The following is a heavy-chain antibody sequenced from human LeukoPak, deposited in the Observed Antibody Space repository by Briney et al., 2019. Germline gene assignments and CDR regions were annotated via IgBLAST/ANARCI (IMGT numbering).Heavy chain of an antibody. J-gene: IGHJ5*02. CDR3: ARGYSYGFFRFDP. CDR2: INHSGST. D-gene: IGHD5-18*01. Sequence: PSETLSLTCAVYGGSFSGYYWSWIRQPPGKGLEWIGEINHSGSTNYNPSLKSRVTISVDTSKNQFSLKLSSVTAADTAVYYCARGYSYGFFRFDPWGQGTLVTVSS. CDR1: GGSFSGYY. V-gene: IGHV4-34*01.